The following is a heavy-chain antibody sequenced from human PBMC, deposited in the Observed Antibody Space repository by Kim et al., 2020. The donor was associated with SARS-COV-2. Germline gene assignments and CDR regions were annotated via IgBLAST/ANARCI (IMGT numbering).Heavy chain of an antibody. Sequence: GGSLRLSCAASGFTFSDYYMSWIRQAPGKGLEWVSYISSSGGTIYHSDSVKGRFTISRDNARNSLYLQMNSLRAEDTAVYYCARSRGYCSSSSCQSNWFDPWGQGTLVTVSS. V-gene: IGHV3-11*01. D-gene: IGHD2-2*01. J-gene: IGHJ5*02. CDR1: GFTFSDYY. CDR2: ISSSGGTI. CDR3: ARSRGYCSSSSCQSNWFDP.